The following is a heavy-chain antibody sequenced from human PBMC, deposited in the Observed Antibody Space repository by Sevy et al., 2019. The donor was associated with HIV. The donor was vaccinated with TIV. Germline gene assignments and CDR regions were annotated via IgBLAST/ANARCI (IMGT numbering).Heavy chain of an antibody. CDR2: ISSSGSTI. CDR1: GFTFSDYY. CDR3: AREGVVVVTAMGYYGMDV. J-gene: IGHJ6*02. D-gene: IGHD2-21*02. Sequence: GGSLRLSCAASGFTFSDYYMSRIRQAPGKGLEWVSYISSSGSTIYYADSVKGRFTISRDNAKNSLYLQMNSLRAEDTAVYYCAREGVVVVTAMGYYGMDVWGQGTTVTVSS. V-gene: IGHV3-11*01.